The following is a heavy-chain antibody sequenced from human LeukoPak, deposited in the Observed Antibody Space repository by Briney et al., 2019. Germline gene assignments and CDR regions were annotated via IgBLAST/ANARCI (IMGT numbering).Heavy chain of an antibody. J-gene: IGHJ1*01. D-gene: IGHD2-21*02. CDR1: GYTFTSYY. V-gene: IGHV1-46*01. CDR2: INPSGGSP. Sequence: VSVKVSCKASGYTFTSYYMHWVRQAPGQGLEWMEIINPSGGSPSYAQKFQGRVTMTRDTSTSTLYMELSSLRSEDTAVYYCAGEADCGGDCYMPVRHFQYWGQGTLVTVSS. CDR3: AGEADCGGDCYMPVRHFQY.